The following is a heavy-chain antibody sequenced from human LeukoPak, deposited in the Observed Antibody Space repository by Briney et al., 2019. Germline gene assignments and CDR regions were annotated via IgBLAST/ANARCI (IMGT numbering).Heavy chain of an antibody. CDR1: GYTFTSCG. Sequence: SVKVSCKASGYTFTSCGISWVRQAPGQGLEWMGRITPISGTANYAQRFQGRVTITTGESASTAYMELSSLRSEDAAVYYCARERSTAARTNWFDPWGQGTLVTVSS. D-gene: IGHD1-14*01. CDR2: ITPISGTA. CDR3: ARERSTAARTNWFDP. J-gene: IGHJ5*02. V-gene: IGHV1-69*05.